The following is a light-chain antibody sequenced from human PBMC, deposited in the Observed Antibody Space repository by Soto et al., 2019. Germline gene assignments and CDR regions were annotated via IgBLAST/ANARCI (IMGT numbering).Light chain of an antibody. Sequence: IVMTQSPATLSVSPGERANLSCRASQSVGTKLAWYQQTPGQAPRLLIYGASNRATGVPARISGSVSGTEFTLTFASLQSEDFAIYYCQQYSSWLWTFGQGTKVEIK. CDR1: QSVGTK. CDR2: GAS. J-gene: IGKJ1*01. V-gene: IGKV3-15*01. CDR3: QQYSSWLWT.